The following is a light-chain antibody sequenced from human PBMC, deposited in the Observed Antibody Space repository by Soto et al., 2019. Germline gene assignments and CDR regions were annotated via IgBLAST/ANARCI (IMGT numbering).Light chain of an antibody. V-gene: IGKV3-11*01. J-gene: IGKJ1*01. CDR2: DAS. Sequence: EIVLTQSPGTLSLSPGERATLSCRASQSVSSYLAWYQQKPGQAPRLLIYDASNRATGIPARFSGSGSGTDFTLTISSLEPEDFAVYYCQQRSNWSGTFGQGTKVDIK. CDR3: QQRSNWSGT. CDR1: QSVSSY.